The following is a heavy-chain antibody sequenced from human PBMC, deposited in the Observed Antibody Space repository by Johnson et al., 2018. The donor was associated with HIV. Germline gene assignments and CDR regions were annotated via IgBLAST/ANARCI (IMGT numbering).Heavy chain of an antibody. J-gene: IGHJ3*02. CDR3: ARAIFGVVMGQNAFDI. CDR2: ISYDGSNK. CDR1: GFTFSDYY. V-gene: IGHV3-30-3*01. D-gene: IGHD3-3*01. Sequence: QVQLVESGGGLVQPGGSLRLSCAASGFTFSDYYMSWIRQAPGKGLEWVAVISYDGSNKYYADSVKGRFTISRDNSKNTLYLQMNSLRAEDTAVYYCARAIFGVVMGQNAFDIWGQGTMVTVSS.